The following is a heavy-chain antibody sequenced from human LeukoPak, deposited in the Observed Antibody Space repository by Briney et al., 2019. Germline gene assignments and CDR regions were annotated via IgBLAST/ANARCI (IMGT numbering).Heavy chain of an antibody. V-gene: IGHV1-46*01. J-gene: IGHJ4*02. CDR1: GYTFTSYY. D-gene: IGHD3-10*01. CDR3: ARVGSGSWSDY. Sequence: GASVKVSCRASGYTFTSYYMHWVRQAPGQELEWMGIINPSGGSTSYAQKFQGRVTMTRDTSTSTVYMELSSLRSEDTAVYYCARVGSGSWSDYWGQGTLVTVSS. CDR2: INPSGGST.